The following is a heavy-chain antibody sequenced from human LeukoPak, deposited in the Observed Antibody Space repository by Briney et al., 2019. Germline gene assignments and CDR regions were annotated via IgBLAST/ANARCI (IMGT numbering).Heavy chain of an antibody. Sequence: SETLSLTCIVSGASITTYSWNWLRQSPGKGLEWIGYFSLGGSGTTSYTSSLKSRVTISRDTSKNQLSLKLTSVTAADTAVYYCAREYDFWSGYYTGAVIWGQGTMVTVSS. CDR2: FSLGGSGTT. CDR1: GASITTYS. V-gene: IGHV4-4*08. J-gene: IGHJ3*02. CDR3: AREYDFWSGYYTGAVI. D-gene: IGHD3-3*01.